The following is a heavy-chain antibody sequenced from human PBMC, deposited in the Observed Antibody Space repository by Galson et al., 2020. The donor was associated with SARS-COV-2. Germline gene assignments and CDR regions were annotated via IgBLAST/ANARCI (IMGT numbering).Heavy chain of an antibody. CDR1: GGSFSGYY. CDR3: ARGRYSSSWYGRSGWFDH. V-gene: IGHV4-34*01. J-gene: IGHJ5*02. D-gene: IGHD6-13*01. CDR2: INHSGST. Sequence: SETLSLTCAVYGGSFSGYYWSWIRQPPGKGLEWIGEINHSGSTNYNPSLKSRVTISVDTSKNQFSLKLSSVTAADTAVYYCARGRYSSSWYGRSGWFDHRGQGTLVTVAS.